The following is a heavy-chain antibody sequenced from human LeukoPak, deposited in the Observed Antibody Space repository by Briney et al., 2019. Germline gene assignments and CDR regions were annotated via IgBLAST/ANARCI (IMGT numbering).Heavy chain of an antibody. J-gene: IGHJ4*02. Sequence: GESLKISCKGSGYSFTSYWIGWVRQMPGKGLEWMGIIYHGDSDTRYSPSFQGQVTISADKSISTAYLQWSSLKASDTAMYYCARGEVWFGELPFLDDWGQGTLVTVSS. CDR3: ARGEVWFGELPFLDD. D-gene: IGHD3-10*01. CDR2: IYHGDSDT. CDR1: GYSFTSYW. V-gene: IGHV5-51*01.